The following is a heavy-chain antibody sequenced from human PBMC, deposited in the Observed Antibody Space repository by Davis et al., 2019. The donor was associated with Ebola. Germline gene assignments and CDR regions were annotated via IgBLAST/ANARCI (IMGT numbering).Heavy chain of an antibody. CDR3: AKGGSRGYSGYGQADAFDV. Sequence: AASVKVSCKTSGYTFTGYYVHWVRQAPGQGLEWMGRINPHSGDTNYAQNFQGRVTVTRDTSIRTAYMDVSRLRSDDTAVYYCAKGGSRGYSGYGQADAFDVWGQGTMVTVSS. CDR2: INPHSGDT. D-gene: IGHD5-12*01. V-gene: IGHV1-2*06. CDR1: GYTFTGYY. J-gene: IGHJ3*01.